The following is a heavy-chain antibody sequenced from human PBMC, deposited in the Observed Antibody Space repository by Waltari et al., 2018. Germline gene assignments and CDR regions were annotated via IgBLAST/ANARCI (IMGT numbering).Heavy chain of an antibody. J-gene: IGHJ4*02. D-gene: IGHD2-2*02. CDR2: ISSSSSTI. CDR3: ARVYRKGPPYYFDY. V-gene: IGHV3-48*01. CDR1: GFTFSSYS. Sequence: EVQLVESGGGLVQPGGSLRLSCAASGFTFSSYSLNWARQAPGKGLEWVSYISSSSSTIYYADSVKGRFTISRDNAKNSLYLQMNSLRAEDTAVYYCARVYRKGPPYYFDYWGQGTLVTVSS.